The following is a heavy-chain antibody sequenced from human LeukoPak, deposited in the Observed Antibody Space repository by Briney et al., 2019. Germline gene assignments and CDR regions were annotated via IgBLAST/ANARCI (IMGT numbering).Heavy chain of an antibody. CDR2: INPDSGGT. J-gene: IGHJ4*02. D-gene: IGHD2-15*01. CDR1: GYTFTGYF. V-gene: IGHV1-2*02. CDR3: TTLIGYCTGGSCFDS. Sequence: GASVKVSCKASGYTFTGYFMHWVRQAPGQGLEWMGWINPDSGGTHYAQKFQGGVTMTRDSSITTAYMELSSLRSDDTAVYYCTTLIGYCTGGSCFDSWGQGTLVTVSS.